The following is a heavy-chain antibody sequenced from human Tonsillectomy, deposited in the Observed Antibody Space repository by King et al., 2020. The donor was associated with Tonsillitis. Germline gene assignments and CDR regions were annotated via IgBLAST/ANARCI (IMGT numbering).Heavy chain of an antibody. V-gene: IGHV3-74*01. D-gene: IGHD2-2*01. J-gene: IGHJ3*02. CDR1: GFTFSNYW. CDR3: ARDCSSTSCYALDSFDI. CDR2: INSDGSAT. Sequence: VQLVESGGGLVQPGGSLRLSCAASGFTFSNYWMHWVRQAPGKGLVWVSRINSDGSATSYADSVKGRFTISRDNAKNTLHLQMISLIAEDTAVYYCARDCSSTSCYALDSFDIWGQGKMVTVSS.